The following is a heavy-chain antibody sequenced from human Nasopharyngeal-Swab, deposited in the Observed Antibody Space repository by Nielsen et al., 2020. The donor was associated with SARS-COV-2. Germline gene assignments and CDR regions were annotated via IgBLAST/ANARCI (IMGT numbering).Heavy chain of an antibody. CDR3: ARGRIVGATGRQGYYFDY. J-gene: IGHJ4*02. CDR1: GGSISSGSYY. D-gene: IGHD1-26*01. CDR2: IYTSGST. Sequence: SETLSLTCTVSGGSISSGSYYWSWIRQPAGKGLEWIGRIYTSGSTNYNPSLKSRVTISVDTSKNQFSLKLSSVTAADTAVYYCARGRIVGATGRQGYYFDYWGQGTLVTGSS. V-gene: IGHV4-61*02.